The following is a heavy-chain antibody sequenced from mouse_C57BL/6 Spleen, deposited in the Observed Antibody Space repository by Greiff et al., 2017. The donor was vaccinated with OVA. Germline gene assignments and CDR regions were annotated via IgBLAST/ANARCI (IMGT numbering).Heavy chain of an antibody. CDR3: SRHTSYYFAY. J-gene: IGHJ2*01. CDR1: GFTFSDYY. Sequence: EVKVVESGGGLVQPGGSLKLSCAASGFTFSDYYMYWVRQTPEKRLEWVAYISNGGGSTYYPDTVKGRFTISRDNAKNTLYLQMSRLKSEDTAMYYCSRHTSYYFAYWGQGTTLTVSS. CDR2: ISNGGGST. V-gene: IGHV5-12*01.